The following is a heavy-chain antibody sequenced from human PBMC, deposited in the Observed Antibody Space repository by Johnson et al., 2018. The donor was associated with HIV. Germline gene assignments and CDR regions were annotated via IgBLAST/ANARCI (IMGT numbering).Heavy chain of an antibody. CDR1: GFTFDDYA. Sequence: VQLVESGGGLVQPGRSLRLSCAASGFTFDDYAMHWVRQAPGKGLEWVSGISWNSGSIGYADSVKGRFTISRDNSKNTLYLQMNSLRAEDTAVYYCAKGGGYGEDDAFDIWGQGTTVTVSS. V-gene: IGHV3-9*01. CDR3: AKGGGYGEDDAFDI. CDR2: ISWNSGSI. J-gene: IGHJ3*02. D-gene: IGHD3-22*01.